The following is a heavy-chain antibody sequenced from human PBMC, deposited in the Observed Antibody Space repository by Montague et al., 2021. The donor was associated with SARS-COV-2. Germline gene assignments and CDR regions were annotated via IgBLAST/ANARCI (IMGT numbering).Heavy chain of an antibody. J-gene: IGHJ4*02. CDR2: IYHTGRT. CDR3: ARDSSGWSRFDY. Sequence: SETLSLTCAVAGDSISSSNWWSWVRQPPGKGLEWIGEIYHTGRTNYKPSLKSRVTISVDKSKNQFSLKLSSVTAADTAVYYCARDSSGWSRFDYWGQGTLVTVSS. V-gene: IGHV4-4*02. CDR1: GDSISSSNW. D-gene: IGHD6-19*01.